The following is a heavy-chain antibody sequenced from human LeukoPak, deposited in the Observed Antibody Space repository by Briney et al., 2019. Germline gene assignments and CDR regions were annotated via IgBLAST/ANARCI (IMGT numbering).Heavy chain of an antibody. CDR1: GFTFSGYS. D-gene: IGHD3-22*01. Sequence: GGSLRLSCEASGFTFSGYSLIWVRQAPGKGLEWISYISGSCSTIYYADSVKGRFTISRDNAKNSLYLQMNSLRAEDTAVYYCARGAYYYDSSTYLSDVAYWGQGTLVTVSS. CDR2: ISGSCSTI. J-gene: IGHJ4*02. V-gene: IGHV3-48*01. CDR3: ARGAYYYDSSTYLSDVAY.